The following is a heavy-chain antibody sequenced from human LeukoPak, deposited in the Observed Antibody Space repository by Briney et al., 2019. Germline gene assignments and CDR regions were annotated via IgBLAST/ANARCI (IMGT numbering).Heavy chain of an antibody. Sequence: GASVKVSCKASGYSFTAFYLHWVRQAPGQGLEWMGWIHPRRGDTTYAQKFQGRVTLPRDTSISTAYMDLSRLRSDDTAVYYCARDGDYGTGSYYRGCIDSWGQGTPVTVSP. V-gene: IGHV1-2*02. CDR3: ARDGDYGTGSYYRGCIDS. J-gene: IGHJ4*02. CDR1: GYSFTAFY. D-gene: IGHD3-10*01. CDR2: IHPRRGDT.